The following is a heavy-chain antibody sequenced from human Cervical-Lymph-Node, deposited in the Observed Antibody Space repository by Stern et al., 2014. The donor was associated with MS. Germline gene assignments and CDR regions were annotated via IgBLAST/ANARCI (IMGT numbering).Heavy chain of an antibody. CDR1: GFRFTSAW. CDR2: VKSKRDGGTT. J-gene: IGHJ3*02. Sequence: EVQLVESGGGLVKPGGSLTLSCAASGFRFTSAWMSWVRQAPGKGLEWIGRVKSKRDGGTTDYAAPVKGRITISRDDSKNTLYLQINNLKTEDAAVYYCAASSWAFQVNDGFDIWGQGTWVIVSS. CDR3: AASSWAFQVNDGFDI. V-gene: IGHV3-15*01. D-gene: IGHD2/OR15-2a*01.